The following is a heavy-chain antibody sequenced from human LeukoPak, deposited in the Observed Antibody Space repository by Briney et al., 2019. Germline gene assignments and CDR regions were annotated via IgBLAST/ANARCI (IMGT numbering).Heavy chain of an antibody. CDR1: GFTFSRFG. J-gene: IGHJ5*02. Sequence: GGSLRLSCEASGFTFSRFGMNWVRRTPGNGLEWVAFIQYDESLKCYLGSVKGRFATSRDNSKNTVYLQMNSLRVEDTAVYYCAKDQGVVGSYDAWGQGTLVTVSS. CDR3: AKDQGVVGSYDA. V-gene: IGHV3-30*02. D-gene: IGHD3-10*01. CDR2: IQYDESLK.